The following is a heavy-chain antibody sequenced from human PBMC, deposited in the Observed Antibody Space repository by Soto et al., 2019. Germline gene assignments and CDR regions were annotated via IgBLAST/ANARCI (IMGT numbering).Heavy chain of an antibody. CDR1: GGSISSGGYY. CDR3: ARMGGSSGWYPRACFDY. J-gene: IGHJ4*02. V-gene: IGHV4-31*03. D-gene: IGHD6-19*01. Sequence: PSETLSLTCTVSGGSISSGGYYWSWIRQHPGKGLEWIGYIYYSGSTYYNPSLKSRVTISVDTSKNQFSLKLSSVTAADTAVYYCARMGGSSGWYPRACFDYWGQGTLVTVSS. CDR2: IYYSGST.